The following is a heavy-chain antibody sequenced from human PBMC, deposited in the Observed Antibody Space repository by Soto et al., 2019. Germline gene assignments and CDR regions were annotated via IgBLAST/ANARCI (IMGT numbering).Heavy chain of an antibody. J-gene: IGHJ5*02. D-gene: IGHD2-21*01. CDR2: IYYSGST. CDR1: GGSISSSSYY. V-gene: IGHV4-39*01. CDR3: ARYSIRKNWFDP. Sequence: SETLSLTCTVSGGSISSSSYYWGWIRQPPGKGLEWIGSIYYSGSTYYNPSLKSRVTISVDTSKNQFSRKLSSVTAADTAVYYCARYSIRKNWFDPWGQGTLVTVSS.